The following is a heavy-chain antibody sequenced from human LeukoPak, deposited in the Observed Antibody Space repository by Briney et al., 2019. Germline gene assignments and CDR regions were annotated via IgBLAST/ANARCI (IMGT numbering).Heavy chain of an antibody. D-gene: IGHD1-26*01. CDR2: ISYDGSNK. Sequence: GGSLRLSCAASGFTFDDYGMSWVRQAPGKGLEWVAVISYDGSNKYYADSVKGRFTISRDNSKNTLYLQMNSLRAEDTAVYYCARELGLGAIEYWGQGTLVTVSS. V-gene: IGHV3-30*03. J-gene: IGHJ4*02. CDR1: GFTFDDYG. CDR3: ARELGLGAIEY.